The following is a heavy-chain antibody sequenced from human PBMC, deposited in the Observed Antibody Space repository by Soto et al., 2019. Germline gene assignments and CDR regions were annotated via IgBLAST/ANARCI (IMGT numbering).Heavy chain of an antibody. CDR2: IYYSGST. V-gene: IGHV4-31*03. CDR1: GGSISSGGYY. J-gene: IGHJ4*02. CDR3: ARENMYDSSGYYDY. Sequence: SETLSLTCTVSGGSISSGGYYWSWIRQHPGRGLEWIGYIYYSGSTYYNPSLKSRVTISVDTSKNQFSLKLSSVTAADTAVYYCARENMYDSSGYYDYWGQGTLVTVSS. D-gene: IGHD3-22*01.